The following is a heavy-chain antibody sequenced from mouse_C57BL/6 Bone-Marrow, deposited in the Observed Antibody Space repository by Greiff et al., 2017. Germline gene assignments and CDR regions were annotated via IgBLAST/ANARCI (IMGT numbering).Heavy chain of an antibody. Sequence: EVQLVESGGDLVKPGGSLKLSCAASGFTFSSYGMSWVRQTPDQRLEWVATISSGGSYTYYPDNVKGRVTISRDNAKNTLYLQMSSLKSEDTAMYYCARPLRYFDYWGQGTTLTVSS. CDR2: ISSGGSYT. D-gene: IGHD1-1*01. CDR3: ARPLRYFDY. V-gene: IGHV5-6*01. J-gene: IGHJ2*01. CDR1: GFTFSSYG.